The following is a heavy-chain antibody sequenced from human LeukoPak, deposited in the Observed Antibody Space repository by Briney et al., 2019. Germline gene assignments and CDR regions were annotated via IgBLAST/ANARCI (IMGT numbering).Heavy chain of an antibody. Sequence: SETLSLTCTVSGGSISSSSYYWGWIRQPPGKGLEWIGSIYYSGSTYYNPSLKSRVTISVDTSKNQFSLKLSSVTAADTAVYYCASTGMGARGNWGQGTLVTVSS. D-gene: IGHD1-26*01. J-gene: IGHJ4*02. CDR2: IYYSGST. CDR1: GGSISSSSYY. CDR3: ASTGMGARGN. V-gene: IGHV4-39*01.